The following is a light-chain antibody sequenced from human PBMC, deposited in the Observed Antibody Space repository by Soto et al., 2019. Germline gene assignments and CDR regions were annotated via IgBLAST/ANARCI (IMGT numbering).Light chain of an antibody. CDR3: QHYNSYSEA. CDR1: QTISSW. Sequence: DIQMTQSPFTLSGSVGDRVTITGRASQTISSWLAWYQQKPGKAPKLLIYKASTLKSGVPSRFSGSGSGTEFTLTISSLQPDDFATYYCQHYNSYSEAFGQGTKVDIK. CDR2: KAS. V-gene: IGKV1-5*03. J-gene: IGKJ1*01.